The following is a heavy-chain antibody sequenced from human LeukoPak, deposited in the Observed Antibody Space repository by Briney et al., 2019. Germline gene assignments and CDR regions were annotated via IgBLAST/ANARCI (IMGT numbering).Heavy chain of an antibody. CDR2: ISGSGGST. J-gene: IGHJ4*02. CDR3: AKGYYDYVWGSYYFDY. V-gene: IGHV3-23*01. D-gene: IGHD3-16*01. CDR1: GFTFSSYA. Sequence: PGGSLRLSCAAAGFTFSSYAMSWVRPAPGKGLEWVSAISGSGGSTYYAGSVKGRFTISRDNSRDTLYLQMNSLRAEDTAVYYCAKGYYDYVWGSYYFDYWGQGTLVTVSS.